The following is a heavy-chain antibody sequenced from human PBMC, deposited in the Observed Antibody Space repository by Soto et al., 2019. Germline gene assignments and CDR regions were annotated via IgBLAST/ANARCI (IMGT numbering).Heavy chain of an antibody. CDR2: INPNSGGT. V-gene: IGHV1-2*04. CDR3: ARERLVATINYYYYGMDV. CDR1: GYTFTGYY. D-gene: IGHD5-12*01. Sequence: QVQLVQSGAEVKKPGASVRVSCKASGYTFTGYYMYWVRQAPGQGLEWMGWINPNSGGTNYAQKFQGWVTMTRDTSISTAYMELSRLRSDDTAVYYCARERLVATINYYYYGMDVWGQGTTVTVSS. J-gene: IGHJ6*02.